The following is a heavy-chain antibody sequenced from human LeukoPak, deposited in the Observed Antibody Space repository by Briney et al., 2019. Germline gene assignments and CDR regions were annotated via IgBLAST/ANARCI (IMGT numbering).Heavy chain of an antibody. D-gene: IGHD6-19*01. Sequence: SETLSLTCSVSGGSISSYYWSWIRQPPGKGLEWIGYIYYSGSTNYNPSLKSRVTISVDMSKNQFSLKLSSVTAADTAVYYCARRGSDWGQFDYWGQGTLVTVSS. V-gene: IGHV4-59*08. CDR1: GGSISSYY. J-gene: IGHJ4*02. CDR3: ARRGSDWGQFDY. CDR2: IYYSGST.